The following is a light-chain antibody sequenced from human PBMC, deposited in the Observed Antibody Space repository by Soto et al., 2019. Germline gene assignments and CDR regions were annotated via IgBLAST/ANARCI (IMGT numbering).Light chain of an antibody. CDR3: QQYYSSWT. J-gene: IGKJ1*01. V-gene: IGKV1-8*01. CDR1: QGSSSY. CDR2: AAS. Sequence: AIRMTQSPSSLSASTGDRVTITCRASQGSSSYLAWYQQKPGKAPKLLIYAASTLQSGVPSRFSGSGSGTDFTLTNSCLQSEDFATYYCQQYYSSWTFGQGTKVDIK.